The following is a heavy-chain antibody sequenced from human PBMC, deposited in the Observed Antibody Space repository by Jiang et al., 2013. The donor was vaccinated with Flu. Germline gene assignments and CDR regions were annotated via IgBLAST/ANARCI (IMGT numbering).Heavy chain of an antibody. D-gene: IGHD3-3*01. CDR2: INAGNGNT. J-gene: IGHJ6*02. CDR1: GYTFTSYA. Sequence: SGAEVKKPGASVKVSCKASGYTFTSYAMHWVRQAPGQRLEWMGWINAGNGNTKYSQKFQGRVTITRDTSASTAYMELSSLRSEDTAVYYCARETLVLRFLEWFPTTSNNYGMDVWGQGTTVTVSS. V-gene: IGHV1-3*01. CDR3: ARETLVLRFLEWFPTTSNNYGMDV.